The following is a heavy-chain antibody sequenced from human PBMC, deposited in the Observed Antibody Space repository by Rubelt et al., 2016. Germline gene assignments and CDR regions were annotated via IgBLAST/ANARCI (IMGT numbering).Heavy chain of an antibody. CDR3: ARGSHYYDSSGPFDY. CDR2: ISSSGSTI. V-gene: IGHV3-48*03. J-gene: IGHJ4*02. Sequence: GGGLVQPGGSLRLSCAASGFPFSSYEMNWVRQAPGKGLEWVSYISSSGSTIYYADSVKGRFTISRDNAKNSLYLQMNSLRAEDTAVYYCARGSHYYDSSGPFDYWGQGTLVTVSS. D-gene: IGHD3-22*01. CDR1: GFPFSSYE.